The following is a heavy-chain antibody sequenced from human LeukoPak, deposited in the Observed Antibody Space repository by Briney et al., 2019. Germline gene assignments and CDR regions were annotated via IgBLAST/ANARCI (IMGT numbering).Heavy chain of an antibody. J-gene: IGHJ4*02. V-gene: IGHV3-7*04. CDR3: GRFTRSGDSVY. CDR1: GFTFSSCW. CDR2: IKQDGSEK. D-gene: IGHD7-27*01. Sequence: PGGSLRLSCAASGFTFSSCWMSWVRQAPGKGLEWVANIKQDGSEKQYVDSVKGRFAISRDNAENSLYLQMNSLKAEDTAVYYCGRFTRSGDSVYWGQGTLVTVSS.